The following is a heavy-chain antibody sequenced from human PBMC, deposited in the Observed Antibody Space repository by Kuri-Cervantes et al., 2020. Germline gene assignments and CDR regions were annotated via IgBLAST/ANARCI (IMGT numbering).Heavy chain of an antibody. CDR3: TRNGDGLGY. V-gene: IGHV1-8*01. J-gene: IGHJ4*02. Sequence: ASVKVSCKTSGYTFSNYDIIWVRQATGQGLEWMGWMKRNSGNTNYAQKFQGRVTMTRDTSINTAYMELSSLMSEDTAVYYCTRNGDGLGYWGQGTLVTVSS. D-gene: IGHD5-24*01. CDR1: GYTFSNYD. CDR2: MKRNSGNT.